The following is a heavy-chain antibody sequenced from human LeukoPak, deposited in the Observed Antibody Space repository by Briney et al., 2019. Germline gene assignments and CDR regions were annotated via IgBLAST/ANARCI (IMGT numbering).Heavy chain of an antibody. CDR1: GFTFSDYY. V-gene: IGHV3-11*01. J-gene: IGHJ4*02. D-gene: IGHD3-22*01. CDR3: AREAIGYYDSSGYSLDY. CDR2: ISSSGSTI. Sequence: GGSLRLSCAASGFTFSDYYMSWIRQAQGKGLEWVSYISSSGSTIYYADSVKGRFTISRDNAKNSLYLQMNSLRAEDTAVYYCAREAIGYYDSSGYSLDYWGQGTLVTVSS.